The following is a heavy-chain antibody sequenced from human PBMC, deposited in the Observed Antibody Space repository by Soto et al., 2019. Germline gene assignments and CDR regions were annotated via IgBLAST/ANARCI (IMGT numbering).Heavy chain of an antibody. CDR2: IDTGNHNT. J-gene: IGHJ4*01. CDR1: RYTFTAYA. Sequence: ASVKVSCKASRYTFTAYAIHWLRQAPGQSLEWLGWIDTGNHNTKYSQKFQDRVTITADTFANRADMELSSLTFEDTAVYYCARDAKWDPRGVESTQDDYSGLWGQRTLVTVSS. D-gene: IGHD1-26*01. CDR3: ARDAKWDPRGVESTQDDYSGL. V-gene: IGHV1-3*04.